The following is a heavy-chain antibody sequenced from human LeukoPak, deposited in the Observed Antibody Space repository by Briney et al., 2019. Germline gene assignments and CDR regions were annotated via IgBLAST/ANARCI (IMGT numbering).Heavy chain of an antibody. Sequence: GGSLRLSCAASGFTFSSYGMHWVRQAPGKGLEWVAVIWYDGSNKYYADSVKDRFTISRDNSKNTLYLQMNSLRAEDTAVYYCARGYDILTGYLYYFGYWGQGTLVTVSS. V-gene: IGHV3-33*01. J-gene: IGHJ4*02. CDR3: ARGYDILTGYLYYFGY. CDR1: GFTFSSYG. D-gene: IGHD3-9*01. CDR2: IWYDGSNK.